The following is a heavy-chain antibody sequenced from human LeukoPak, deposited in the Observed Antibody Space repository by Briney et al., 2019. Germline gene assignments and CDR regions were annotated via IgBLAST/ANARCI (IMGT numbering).Heavy chain of an antibody. D-gene: IGHD3-22*01. CDR1: GGSISSYY. V-gene: IGHV4-34*01. CDR2: INHSGST. Sequence: SETLSLTCTVSGGSISSYYWSWIRQPAGKGLEWIGEINHSGSTNYNPSLKSRVTISVDTSKNQFSLKLSSVTAADTAVYYCAGGQFYYDSSGQQRDAFDIWGQGTMVTVSS. J-gene: IGHJ3*02. CDR3: AGGQFYYDSSGQQRDAFDI.